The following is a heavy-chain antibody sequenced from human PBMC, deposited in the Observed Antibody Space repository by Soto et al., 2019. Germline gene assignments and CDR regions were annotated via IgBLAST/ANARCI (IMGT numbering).Heavy chain of an antibody. CDR1: GYTFTNYD. J-gene: IGHJ4*02. CDR2: MNPSNGNT. CDR3: ARFVRHQLPTIDY. V-gene: IGHV1-8*01. D-gene: IGHD1-26*01. Sequence: ASVKVSCKASGYTFTNYDINWVRHATGQGLEWMGWMNPSNGNTGYAQKFQGRVTMTRDTSISTAYMELSSLTSADTAVYYCARFVRHQLPTIDYWGQGALVTVSS.